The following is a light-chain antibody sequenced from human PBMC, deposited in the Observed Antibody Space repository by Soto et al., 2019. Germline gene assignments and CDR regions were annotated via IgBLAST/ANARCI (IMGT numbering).Light chain of an antibody. CDR1: QSVISH. J-gene: IGKJ4*01. V-gene: IGKV3-15*01. CDR2: GAS. Sequence: EIVRTQSPATLSVSPGERATLSCRASQSVISHLAWYPQKPGQPPRLLIYGASTRAAGIPARFSGSGSGTQFTLTISSLQSEDFAVFYCQQYNDWPLTFGGGTKVEIK. CDR3: QQYNDWPLT.